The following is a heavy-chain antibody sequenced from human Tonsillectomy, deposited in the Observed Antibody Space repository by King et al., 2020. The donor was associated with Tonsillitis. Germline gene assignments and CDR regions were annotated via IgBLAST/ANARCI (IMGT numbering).Heavy chain of an antibody. CDR3: GRVDTVMGNHYYGMDV. CDR2: IKQDGSEK. CDR1: GFTLSNYW. Sequence: VQLVESGGGLVQPGGSLRLSCAASGFTLSNYWMSWVRQAPGKGLEGVANIKQDGSEKYYVDSVKGRFTISRDNAKNSLYLQMNSQRVDDTAVYYWGRVDTVMGNHYYGMDVWGQGTTVTVSS. D-gene: IGHD5-18*01. J-gene: IGHJ6*02. V-gene: IGHV3-7*03.